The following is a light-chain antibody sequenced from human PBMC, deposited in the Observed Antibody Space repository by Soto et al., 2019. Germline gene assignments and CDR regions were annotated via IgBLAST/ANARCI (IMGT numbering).Light chain of an antibody. CDR1: SSDVGGYNY. CDR3: SSYTSSSPYV. Sequence: QSALTQPASVSGSPGQLITISCTGTSSDVGGYNYVSWYQQHPGKAPKLMIYDVSNRPSGVSNRFSGSKSGNTASLTISGLQAEDEADYYCSSYTSSSPYVFGTGTQLTVL. CDR2: DVS. V-gene: IGLV2-14*01. J-gene: IGLJ1*01.